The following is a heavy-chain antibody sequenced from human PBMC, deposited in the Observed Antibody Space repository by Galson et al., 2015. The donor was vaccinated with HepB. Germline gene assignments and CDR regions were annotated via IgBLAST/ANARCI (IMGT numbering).Heavy chain of an antibody. J-gene: IGHJ4*02. CDR1: GFTFSSCA. CDR3: AKASGIQLWLRGDY. Sequence: SLRLSCAASGFTFSSCAMSWVRQAPGKGLEWVSAISGSGGSTYYADSVKGRFTISRDNSKNTLYLQMNSLRAEDTAVYYCAKASGIQLWLRGDYWGQGTLVTVSS. V-gene: IGHV3-23*01. D-gene: IGHD5-18*01. CDR2: ISGSGGST.